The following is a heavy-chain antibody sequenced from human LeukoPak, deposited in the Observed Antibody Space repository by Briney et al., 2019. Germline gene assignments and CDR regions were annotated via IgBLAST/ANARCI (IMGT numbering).Heavy chain of an antibody. CDR2: IRYDGSNK. CDR1: GFTFSSYG. J-gene: IGHJ4*02. CDR3: AKDPSSPTSNCGGDCPTGY. D-gene: IGHD2-21*01. Sequence: GGSLRLSCAASGFTFSSYGMHWVRQAPGKGLEWVAFIRYDGSNKYYADSVKGRFTISRDNSKNTLYLQMNSLRAEDTAVYYCAKDPSSPTSNCGGDCPTGYWGQGTLVTVSS. V-gene: IGHV3-30*02.